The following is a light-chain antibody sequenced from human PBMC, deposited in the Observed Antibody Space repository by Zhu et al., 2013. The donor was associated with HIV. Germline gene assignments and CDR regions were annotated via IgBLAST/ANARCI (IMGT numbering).Light chain of an antibody. CDR3: QQRSHWPPT. CDR2: DVS. J-gene: IGKJ4*01. CDR1: QSVTRNY. Sequence: IVLTQSPGTLSLSPGETATLSCRASQSVTRNYLAWYQQKPGQAPRLLIYDVSDRATGIPVRFSGSGSGTDFTLTISSLEPADFAVYYCQQRSHWPPTFGGGTKVEIK. V-gene: IGKV3D-20*02.